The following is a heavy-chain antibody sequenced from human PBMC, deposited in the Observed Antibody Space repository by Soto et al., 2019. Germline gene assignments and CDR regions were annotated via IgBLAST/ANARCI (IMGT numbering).Heavy chain of an antibody. Sequence: QVQLQESGPGLVKPSETLSFTCTVSGGSISSYYWSWIRQPPGKGLEWIGYIYYSGSTNYNPSLKSRVTISVDTSKNQFSLKLSSVTASDTAVYSCARPLYSYGPRLDFWGQGTLVTVSS. CDR2: IYYSGST. CDR1: GGSISSYY. CDR3: ARPLYSYGPRLDF. D-gene: IGHD5-18*01. J-gene: IGHJ4*02. V-gene: IGHV4-59*01.